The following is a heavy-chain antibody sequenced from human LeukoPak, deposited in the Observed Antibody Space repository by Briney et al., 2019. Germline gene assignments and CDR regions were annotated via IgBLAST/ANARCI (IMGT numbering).Heavy chain of an antibody. CDR2: ISGSGDNT. CDR3: AKDLHDYGNYVGWFDS. V-gene: IGHV3-23*01. CDR1: GFTFSSFA. Sequence: GGSLRLSCAASGFTFSSFAMDWVRQAPGRGLEWVSAISGSGDNTYYADSVKGRFTISRDNSKTTLFLQMNSLRAEDTAVYYCAKDLHDYGNYVGWFDSWGQGTLVTVSS. D-gene: IGHD4-11*01. J-gene: IGHJ5*01.